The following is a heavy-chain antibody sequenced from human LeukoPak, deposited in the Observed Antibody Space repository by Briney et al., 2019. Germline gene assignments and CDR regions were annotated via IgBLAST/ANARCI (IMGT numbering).Heavy chain of an antibody. CDR3: ARESSGRFDY. CDR1: GFTVSGNY. J-gene: IGHJ4*02. CDR2: IHRGGNT. D-gene: IGHD6-19*01. V-gene: IGHV3-66*01. Sequence: GGSLRLSCAASGFTVSGNYMSWVRQAPGKGLEWLSVIHRGGNTYYADSVKGRFTISRDSSKNTVFLQMDSLRAEDTAVYYCARESSGRFDYWGQGTLVTVSS.